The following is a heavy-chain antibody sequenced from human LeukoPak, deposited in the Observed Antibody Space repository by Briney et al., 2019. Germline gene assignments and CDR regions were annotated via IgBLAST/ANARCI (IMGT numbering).Heavy chain of an antibody. V-gene: IGHV1-18*01. Sequence: ASVKVSCKASGYTFTTYGITWVRQAPGQGLEWMGWISTYNGNTNYAQKLQGRVTITADKSTSTAYMELRSLRSDDTAVYYCASLDPMVRGVNAMDAFDIWGQGTMVTVSS. D-gene: IGHD3-10*01. J-gene: IGHJ3*02. CDR2: ISTYNGNT. CDR3: ASLDPMVRGVNAMDAFDI. CDR1: GYTFTTYG.